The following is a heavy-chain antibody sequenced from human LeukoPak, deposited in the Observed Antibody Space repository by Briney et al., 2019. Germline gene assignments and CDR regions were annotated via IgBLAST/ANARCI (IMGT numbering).Heavy chain of an antibody. D-gene: IGHD6-6*01. Sequence: GGSLRLSCAASGFTFSSYGMHWVRQAPGKGLEWVAVIWYDGSNKYYADSVKGRFTISRDNSKNTLYLQMNSLRAEDTAVYYCAKDRGEYSSSSGRYYFDYWGQGTLVTVSS. CDR3: AKDRGEYSSSSGRYYFDY. J-gene: IGHJ4*02. CDR1: GFTFSSYG. CDR2: IWYDGSNK. V-gene: IGHV3-33*06.